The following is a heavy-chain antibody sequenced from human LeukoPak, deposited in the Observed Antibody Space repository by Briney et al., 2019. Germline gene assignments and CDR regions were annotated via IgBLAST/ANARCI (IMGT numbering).Heavy chain of an antibody. J-gene: IGHJ6*02. V-gene: IGHV1-18*01. CDR2: ISAYNGNT. D-gene: IGHD2-2*03. CDR3: ARDTVWVGYCSSTSCYNYYGMDV. Sequence: ASVKVSCKASGYTFTSYGMSWVRQAPGQGLEWMGWISAYNGNTNYAQKLQGRVTMTTDTSTSTAYVELRSLRSDDTAVYYCARDTVWVGYCSSTSCYNYYGMDVWGQGTTVTVSS. CDR1: GYTFTSYG.